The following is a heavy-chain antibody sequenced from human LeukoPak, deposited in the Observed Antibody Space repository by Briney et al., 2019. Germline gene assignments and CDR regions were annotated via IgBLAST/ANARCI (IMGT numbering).Heavy chain of an antibody. V-gene: IGHV3-64*01. J-gene: IGHJ4*02. D-gene: IGHD3-16*01. Sequence: GGSLRLSCAASGFTFRTYAMHWVRQAPGKGLEYVSAISSNGGSTYYANSVKGRFTISRDNSRNTVYLRMDSLRPDDMAVYYCATLGAEYWGQGTLVTASS. CDR3: ATLGAEY. CDR2: ISSNGGST. CDR1: GFTFRTYA.